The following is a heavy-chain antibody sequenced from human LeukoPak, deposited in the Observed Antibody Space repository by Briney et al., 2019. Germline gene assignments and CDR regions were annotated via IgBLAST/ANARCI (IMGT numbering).Heavy chain of an antibody. CDR2: IYYSGST. CDR1: GGSISSYY. Sequence: SETLSLTCTVSGGSISSYYWSWIRQPPGKGLEWIGYIYYSGSTNYNPSLKSRVTISVDTSKNQFSLKLNSVTAADTAVYYCARALRGDGTYYYYYMDVWGKGTTVTVSS. J-gene: IGHJ6*03. CDR3: ARALRGDGTYYYYYMDV. D-gene: IGHD1-14*01. V-gene: IGHV4-59*01.